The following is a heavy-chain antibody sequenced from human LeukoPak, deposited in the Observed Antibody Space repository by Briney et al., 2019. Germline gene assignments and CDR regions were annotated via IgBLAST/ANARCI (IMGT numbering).Heavy chain of an antibody. D-gene: IGHD6-6*01. V-gene: IGHV3-33*06. CDR2: IWYDGSNK. J-gene: IGHJ4*02. Sequence: GSLRLSCAASGFTFSSYGMHWVRQAPGKGLDWVAVIWYDGSNKYYADSVKGRFTISRDNSKNTLYLQMNSLRAEDTAVYYCAKDDRPGSSSPFDYWGQGTLVTVSS. CDR3: AKDDRPGSSSPFDY. CDR1: GFTFSSYG.